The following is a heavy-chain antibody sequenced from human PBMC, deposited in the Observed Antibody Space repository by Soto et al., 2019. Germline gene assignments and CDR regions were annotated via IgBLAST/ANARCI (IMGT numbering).Heavy chain of an antibody. D-gene: IGHD3-10*01. CDR3: AREPMVRAAHGFDI. Sequence: ASVKVSCKASGYTFTGHYMHCVRQAPGQGLEWMGWINPNSVGTNYAQKFQGRVTMTRDTSISTAYMELSRPRSDDTAVYYCAREPMVRAAHGFDIWGQGTMVTVSS. CDR1: GYTFTGHY. V-gene: IGHV1-2*02. J-gene: IGHJ3*02. CDR2: INPNSVGT.